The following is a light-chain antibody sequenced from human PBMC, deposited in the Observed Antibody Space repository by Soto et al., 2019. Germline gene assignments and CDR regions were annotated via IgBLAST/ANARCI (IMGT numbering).Light chain of an antibody. CDR3: QHYGGMWT. J-gene: IGKJ1*01. CDR2: DAS. V-gene: IGKV1-5*01. CDR1: QSINNR. Sequence: IQMTQSPSTLSASIGDRVTITCRASQSINNRLAWYQQMPGKAPNLLIYDASSLESGVPSRFRGSGSETEFTLTISSLQPDDFATYYCQHYGGMWTFGQGTKVDIK.